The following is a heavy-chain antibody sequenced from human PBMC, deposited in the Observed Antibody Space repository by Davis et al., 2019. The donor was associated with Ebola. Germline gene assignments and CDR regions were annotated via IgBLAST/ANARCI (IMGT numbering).Heavy chain of an antibody. V-gene: IGHV4-39*01. Sequence: SETLSLTCTVSGGSISSSSYYWGWIRQPPGKGLEWIGSIYYSGSTYYNPSLKSRVTISVDTSKNQFSLKLSSVTAADTAVYYCARHTYYDFWSGYYTGIDYYGMDVWGQGTTVTVSS. D-gene: IGHD3-3*01. J-gene: IGHJ6*02. CDR3: ARHTYYDFWSGYYTGIDYYGMDV. CDR1: GGSISSSSYY. CDR2: IYYSGST.